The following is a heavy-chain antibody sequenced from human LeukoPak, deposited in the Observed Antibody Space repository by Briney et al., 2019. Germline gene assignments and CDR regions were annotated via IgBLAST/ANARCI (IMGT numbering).Heavy chain of an antibody. CDR1: GGSISSSSYY. V-gene: IGHV4-39*01. CDR3: ARISVGAAGNNWFDP. Sequence: ASETLSLTCTVSGGSISSSSYYWGWIRQPPGKGLEWIGSIYYSGSTYYNPSLKSRVTISVDTPKNQFSLKLSSVTAADTAVYYCARISVGAAGNNWFDPWGQGTLVTVSS. J-gene: IGHJ5*02. CDR2: IYYSGST. D-gene: IGHD6-13*01.